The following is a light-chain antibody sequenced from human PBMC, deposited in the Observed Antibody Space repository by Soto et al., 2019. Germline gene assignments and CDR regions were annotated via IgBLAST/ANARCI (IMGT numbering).Light chain of an antibody. CDR3: SSYAGNNNVI. V-gene: IGLV2-8*01. J-gene: IGLJ2*01. CDR2: EVS. Sequence: ALTQPPSASGSPGQSVTISCTGTSSDVGSYRFVSWYQQHPGKAPKLLIYEVSKRPSGVPDRFSASTSGNTASLTVSGLQADDEADYYCSSYAGNNNVIFGGGTKVTVL. CDR1: SSDVGSYRF.